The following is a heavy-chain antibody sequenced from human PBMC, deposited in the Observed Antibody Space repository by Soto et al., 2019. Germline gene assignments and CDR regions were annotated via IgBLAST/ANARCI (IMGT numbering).Heavy chain of an antibody. CDR1: GFTFSNYW. CDR3: ARLPEHGDYVDYSDY. D-gene: IGHD4-17*01. CDR2: IHSDGRT. Sequence: EVQLVESGGGLVQPGGSLRLSCAASGFTFSNYWMHWVRQAPGKGLVWVSRIHSDGRTSYADSVKGRFTISRDNAKNTLYLQMNILRAEDTAMYYCARLPEHGDYVDYSDYWGQGTLVSVSS. J-gene: IGHJ4*02. V-gene: IGHV3-74*01.